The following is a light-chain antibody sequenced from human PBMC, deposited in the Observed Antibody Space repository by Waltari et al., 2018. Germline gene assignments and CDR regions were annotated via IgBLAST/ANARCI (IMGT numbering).Light chain of an antibody. CDR2: DAS. V-gene: IGKV3-20*01. Sequence: SVLTQSPGPLSLSPGERAPLSCRASQSVRRALAWYQQKPGPAPRLLIYDASTRATGVPDRFSGSGSGTDFSLTISSLEPEDFAVYYCQMYVNLPVTFGQGTKVE. CDR1: QSVRRA. CDR3: QMYVNLPVT. J-gene: IGKJ1*01.